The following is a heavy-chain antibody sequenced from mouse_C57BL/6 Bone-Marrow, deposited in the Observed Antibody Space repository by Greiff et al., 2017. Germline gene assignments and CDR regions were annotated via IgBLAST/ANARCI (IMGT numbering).Heavy chain of an antibody. V-gene: IGHV1-69*01. CDR1: GYTFTSYW. CDR2: IDPSDSYT. Sequence: QVQLQQPGAELVMPGASVKLSCKASGYTFTSYWMHWVKQRPGQGLEWIGEIDPSDSYTNYNQKFKGKSTLTVDKSSSTAYMQLSSLTSEDSAVYYCARGGSYYDYDVSWFAYWGQGTLVTVSA. CDR3: ARGGSYYDYDVSWFAY. J-gene: IGHJ3*01. D-gene: IGHD2-4*01.